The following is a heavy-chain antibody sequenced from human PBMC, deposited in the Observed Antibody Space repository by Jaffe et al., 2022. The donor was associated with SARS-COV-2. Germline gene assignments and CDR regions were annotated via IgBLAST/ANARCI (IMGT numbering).Heavy chain of an antibody. CDR2: INHSGVI. D-gene: IGHD1-1*01. CDR3: TRGPDFAKTGY. Sequence: QVQLQQWGAGLLKPSETLSLTCAVSAGSFSDQYWSWIRQSPGQGLQWIGQINHSGVITYNPSLASRVSISVDTSKNQFSLRLTSVTAADTAMYYCTRGPDFAKTGYWGQGTLVTVSS. V-gene: IGHV4-34*02. CDR1: AGSFSDQY. J-gene: IGHJ4*02.